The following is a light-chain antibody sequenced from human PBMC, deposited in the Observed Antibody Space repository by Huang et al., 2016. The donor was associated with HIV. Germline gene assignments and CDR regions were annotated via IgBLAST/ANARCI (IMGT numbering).Light chain of an antibody. CDR1: QIISSAF. Sequence: EALLTQSPDTLSLSPGERATLSCRASQIISSAFVVWYQQKPGKGPSLRIYGASNRATGIPDRFSGSGSGKDFTIIISRLEPEDFAVYYCQQYGYSPLFTFGPGTKVDIK. CDR3: QQYGYSPLFT. J-gene: IGKJ3*01. CDR2: GAS. V-gene: IGKV3-20*01.